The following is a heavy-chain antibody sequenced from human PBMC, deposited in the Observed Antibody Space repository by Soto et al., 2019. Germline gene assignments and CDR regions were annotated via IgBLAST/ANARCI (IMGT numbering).Heavy chain of an antibody. CDR1: GFTFSSYA. D-gene: IGHD6-19*01. J-gene: IGHJ3*02. CDR2: MSGSGGTT. V-gene: IGHV3-23*01. CDR3: AKAANGWFSAFDI. Sequence: EVQLLESGGGLVQPGGSLRLSCAASGFTFSSYAMSWVRQAPGKGLEWVSAMSGSGGTTYYADSVKGRFTFSRDNSKNTLYLQMNSRRAEDTAVYYCAKAANGWFSAFDIWGQGTMVTVSS.